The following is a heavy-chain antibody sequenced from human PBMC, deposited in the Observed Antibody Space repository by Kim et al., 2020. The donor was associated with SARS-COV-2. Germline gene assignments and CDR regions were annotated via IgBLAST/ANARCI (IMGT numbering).Heavy chain of an antibody. V-gene: IGHV3-33*01. CDR2: ILNDGTGD. J-gene: IGHJ4*02. CDR3: VRDDDLAANALDY. Sequence: GGSLRLSCAASGFTFSNYGMHWVRQAPGKGLEWLADILNDGTGDHYADSVRGGFTISRDNSMHRLYLQMNSLRVEDTAVYYCVRDDDLAANALDYWGQGIVVTVSS. D-gene: IGHD2-8*01. CDR1: GFTFSNYG.